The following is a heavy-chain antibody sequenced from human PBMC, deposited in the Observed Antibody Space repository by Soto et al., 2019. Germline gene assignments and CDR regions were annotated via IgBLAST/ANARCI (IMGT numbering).Heavy chain of an antibody. Sequence: QVPLVQSGAEVKKPGSSVKVSCKASGGTFSTYAISWVRQAPGQGLEWMGGIIPISATAKSAQKFQGRVTLTADESSSTAYMELSSLRSEDTAVYYCARVQGDYYYAMDVWGQGTTVTVSS. CDR3: ARVQGDYYYAMDV. D-gene: IGHD3-16*01. J-gene: IGHJ6*02. V-gene: IGHV1-69*01. CDR2: IIPISATA. CDR1: GGTFSTYA.